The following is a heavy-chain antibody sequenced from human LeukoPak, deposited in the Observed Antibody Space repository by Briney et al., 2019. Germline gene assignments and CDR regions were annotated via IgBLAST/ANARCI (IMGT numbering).Heavy chain of an antibody. V-gene: IGHV1-2*02. CDR2: INPNSGGT. D-gene: IGHD2-15*01. Sequence: ASVKVSCKASGYTFTGYYLHWVRQAPGQGLEWMGWINPNSGGTNYAQNFQGRVTMTRDTPISTAYMELSRLRSDDTAVYYCARDVGGGSLNWFDPWGQGTLVSVSS. J-gene: IGHJ5*02. CDR3: ARDVGGGSLNWFDP. CDR1: GYTFTGYY.